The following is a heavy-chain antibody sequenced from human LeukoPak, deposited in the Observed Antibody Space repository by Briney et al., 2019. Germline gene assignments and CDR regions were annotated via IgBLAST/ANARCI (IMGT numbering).Heavy chain of an antibody. J-gene: IGHJ4*02. Sequence: SETLSLTCTVSGGSISSYYWSWIRQPPGKGLEWTGYIYHSGSTNYNPSLKSRVTISVDTSKNQFSLKLSSVTAADTAVYYCARVLGYSSGWYGVGYYFDYWGQGTLVTVSS. CDR2: IYHSGST. CDR3: ARVLGYSSGWYGVGYYFDY. CDR1: GGSISSYY. V-gene: IGHV4-59*12. D-gene: IGHD6-19*01.